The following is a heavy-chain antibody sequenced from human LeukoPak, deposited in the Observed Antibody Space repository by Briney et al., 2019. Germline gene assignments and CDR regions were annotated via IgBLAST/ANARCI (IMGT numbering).Heavy chain of an antibody. CDR2: ISAYNGNT. CDR3: ARVRSKNDWFDP. V-gene: IGHV1-18*01. J-gene: IGHJ5*02. CDR1: GYTSTSYG. D-gene: IGHD2-15*01. Sequence: ASVKVSCKASGYTSTSYGISWVRQAPGQGLEWMGWISAYNGNTNYAQKLQGRVTMTTDTSTSTAYMELRSLRSDDTAVYYCARVRSKNDWFDPWGQGTLVTVSS.